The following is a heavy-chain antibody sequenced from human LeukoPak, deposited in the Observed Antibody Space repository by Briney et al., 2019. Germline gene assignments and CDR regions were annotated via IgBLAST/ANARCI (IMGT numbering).Heavy chain of an antibody. Sequence: ASVKVSCKASGNTFTTYDINWVRQATGQGLEWMGRMNPNSGNTGYAQKFQGRVTMTRNTSITTAYMELGSLRSEDTAVYYCARAFSSGYHSYDAFDLWGQGTMVTVSS. V-gene: IGHV1-8*01. D-gene: IGHD5-12*01. J-gene: IGHJ3*01. CDR3: ARAFSSGYHSYDAFDL. CDR2: MNPNSGNT. CDR1: GNTFTTYD.